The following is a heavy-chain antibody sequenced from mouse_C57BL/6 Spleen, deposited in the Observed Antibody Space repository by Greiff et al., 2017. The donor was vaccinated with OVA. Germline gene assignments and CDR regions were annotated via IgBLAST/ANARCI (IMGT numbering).Heavy chain of an antibody. V-gene: IGHV5-17*01. CDR3: ARGGYGSGGYFDY. CDR1: GFTFSDYG. J-gene: IGHJ2*01. CDR2: ISSGSSTI. D-gene: IGHD1-1*01. Sequence: EVQLQESGGGLVKPGGSLKLSCAASGFTFSDYGMHWVRQAPEKGLEWVAYISSGSSTIYYADTVKGRFTISRDNAKNTLFLQMTSLRSEDTAMYYCARGGYGSGGYFDYWGQGTTLTVSS.